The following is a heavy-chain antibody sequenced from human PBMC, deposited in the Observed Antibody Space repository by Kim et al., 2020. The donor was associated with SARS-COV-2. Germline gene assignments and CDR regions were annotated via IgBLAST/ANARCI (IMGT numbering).Heavy chain of an antibody. V-gene: IGHV3-23*01. CDR3: AKAQGTASGYYYGMDV. J-gene: IGHJ6*02. D-gene: IGHD3-10*01. Sequence: GRLTISRDKSQNTLYLRMNSPRAEDTAVYYCAKAQGTASGYYYGMDVWGQGTTVTVSS.